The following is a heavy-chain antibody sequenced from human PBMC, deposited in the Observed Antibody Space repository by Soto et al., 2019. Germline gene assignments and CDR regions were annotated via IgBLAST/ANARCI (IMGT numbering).Heavy chain of an antibody. V-gene: IGHV3-30-3*01. Sequence: QVQLVESGGGLVQPGRSLRLSCAASGFTFSSYAMNWVRQAPGKGLEWVAVISYDGSNKYYADSVKGRFTISRDNSKNTLSLKMNSLRAGDAAVFYCARYADAFDILGQGNIVPVSS. J-gene: IGHJ3*02. CDR1: GFTFSSYA. CDR2: ISYDGSNK. CDR3: ARYADAFDI. D-gene: IGHD2-2*01.